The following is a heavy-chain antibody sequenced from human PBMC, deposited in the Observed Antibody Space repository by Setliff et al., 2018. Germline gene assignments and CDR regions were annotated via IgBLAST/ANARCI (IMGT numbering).Heavy chain of an antibody. D-gene: IGHD3-16*01. CDR1: GFTFSNYW. Sequence: GGSLRLSCAASGFTFSNYWMSWVRQAPGKGLEWVANIKQDGSGKYYVDSVKGRFTISRDNAKNSLYLQMNSLRAEDTAVYYCARDGGEYWGQGTLVTVSS. V-gene: IGHV3-7*01. CDR2: IKQDGSGK. CDR3: ARDGGEY. J-gene: IGHJ4*02.